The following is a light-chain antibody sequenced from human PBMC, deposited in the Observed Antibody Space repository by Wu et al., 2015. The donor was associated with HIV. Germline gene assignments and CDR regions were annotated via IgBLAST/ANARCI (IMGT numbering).Light chain of an antibody. CDR3: QHYQEQPLT. CDR2: GAS. Sequence: EIVLTQSPGTLSLSPGERATLSCRASQSVSSSYLAWYQQKPGQAPRLLIYGASSRATGIPDRFSGSGSGTGFTLTISRLEPEDFAVYYCQHYQEQPLTFGGGTKSGDQT. CDR1: QSVSSSY. V-gene: IGKV3-20*01. J-gene: IGKJ4*01.